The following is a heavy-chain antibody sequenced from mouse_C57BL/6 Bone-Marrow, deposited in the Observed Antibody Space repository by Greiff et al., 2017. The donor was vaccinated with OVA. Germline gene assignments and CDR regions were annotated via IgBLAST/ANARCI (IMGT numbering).Heavy chain of an antibody. CDR3: ARDGRQGPHWYAMDY. V-gene: IGHV3-3*01. CDR2: TFYSGIT. CDR1: GFSINSDCY. Sequence: EVQLQQSGPSLVRPSQTLSLTCTVTGFSINSDCYCIWIRQPPGNKLEYIGYTFYSGITYYNPSLESRTYITRDTSKNQFSLKLRSMTTEDTATYYCARDGRQGPHWYAMDYWGQGTSVTVSS. J-gene: IGHJ4*01. D-gene: IGHD2-12*01.